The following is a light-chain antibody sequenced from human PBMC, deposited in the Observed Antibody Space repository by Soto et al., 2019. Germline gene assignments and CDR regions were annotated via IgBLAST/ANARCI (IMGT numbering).Light chain of an antibody. V-gene: IGLV1-40*01. J-gene: IGLJ3*02. CDR1: PSNIGAGFD. CDR2: GTT. Sequence: QSVLTQPPSVYGAPGQRITISCTGSPSNIGAGFDVHWYQQFPGTAPKLLIYGTTSRPSGVPDRFSGSQSGTSASLAITGLQAGDEADYYCQSYDTSLSGAWVFGGGTKVTVL. CDR3: QSYDTSLSGAWV.